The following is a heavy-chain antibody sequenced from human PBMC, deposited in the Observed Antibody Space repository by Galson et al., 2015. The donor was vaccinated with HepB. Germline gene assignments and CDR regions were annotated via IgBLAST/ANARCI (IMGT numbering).Heavy chain of an antibody. V-gene: IGHV1-46*04. CDR3: ARAGLKEGMDV. CDR2: INPSGGST. J-gene: IGHJ6*02. Sequence: SVKVSCKASGYTFTSYYMHWVRQAPEQGLEWMGIINPSGGSTSYAQKLQGGVTMTRDTSTSTVYMELSSLRSEDTAVYYCARAGLKEGMDVWGQGTTVTVSS. CDR1: GYTFTSYY.